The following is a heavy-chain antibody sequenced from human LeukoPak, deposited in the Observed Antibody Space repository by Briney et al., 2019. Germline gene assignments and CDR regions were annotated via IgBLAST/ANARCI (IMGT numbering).Heavy chain of an antibody. CDR2: IIPIFGTA. CDR1: GYTFTNYG. D-gene: IGHD6-19*01. Sequence: GASVKVSCKASGYTFTNYGINWVRQAPGQGLEWMGGIIPIFGTANYAQKFQGRVTITADKSTSTAYMELSSLRSEDTAVYYCAAVAGLGNAFDIWGQGTMVTVSS. J-gene: IGHJ3*02. V-gene: IGHV1-69*06. CDR3: AAVAGLGNAFDI.